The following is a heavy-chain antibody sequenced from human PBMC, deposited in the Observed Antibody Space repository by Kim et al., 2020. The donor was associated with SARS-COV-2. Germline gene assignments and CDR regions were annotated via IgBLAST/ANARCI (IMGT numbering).Heavy chain of an antibody. CDR3: ARGRLDDYVWGSYRYTKAGAFDI. D-gene: IGHD3-16*02. CDR1: GGSFSGYY. J-gene: IGHJ3*02. V-gene: IGHV4-34*01. Sequence: SETLSLTCAVYGGSFSGYYWSWIRQPPGKGLEWIGEINHSGSTNYNPSLKSRVTISVDTSKNQFSLKLSSVTAADTAVYYCARGRLDDYVWGSYRYTKAGAFDIWGQGTMVTVSS. CDR2: INHSGST.